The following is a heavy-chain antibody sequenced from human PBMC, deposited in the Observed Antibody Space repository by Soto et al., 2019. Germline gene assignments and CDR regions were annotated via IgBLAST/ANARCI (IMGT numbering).Heavy chain of an antibody. CDR3: ATQYYFDGTLVAFDI. V-gene: IGHV4-39*01. CDR1: GGSISSSNYY. J-gene: IGHJ3*02. Sequence: QLQLQESGPGLVKPSETLSLTCTVSGGSISSSNYYWAWIRQPPGKGLEWIGNMYFSGITHYNPSLRMRAPISVDPSKTQFSMSLSSVPAADRVVYYCATQYYFDGTLVAFDIGGKGTMVTVSS. D-gene: IGHD3-22*01. CDR2: MYFSGIT.